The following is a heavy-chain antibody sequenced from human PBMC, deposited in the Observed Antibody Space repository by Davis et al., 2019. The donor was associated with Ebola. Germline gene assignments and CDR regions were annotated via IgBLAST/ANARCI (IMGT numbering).Heavy chain of an antibody. Sequence: PSETLSLTCGVYDASFSGFYWSWIRQAPGKGLEWIGEINHGGSTNYNSSLKSRITMSVDPSKNHFSLRLTSVTDADTAVYYCARLRYLGRYPGRYEYDYGMDVWGKGTTVIVSS. CDR3: ARLRYLGRYPGRYEYDYGMDV. CDR2: INHGGST. D-gene: IGHD3-9*01. CDR1: DASFSGFY. V-gene: IGHV4-34*01. J-gene: IGHJ6*04.